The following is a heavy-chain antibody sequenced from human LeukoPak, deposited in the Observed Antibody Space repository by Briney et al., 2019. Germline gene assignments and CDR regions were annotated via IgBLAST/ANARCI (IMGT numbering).Heavy chain of an antibody. D-gene: IGHD3-3*01. CDR2: ISAYSGNT. J-gene: IGHJ4*02. V-gene: IGHV1-18*01. CDR3: ARGKGITIFGVVIIHYFDY. Sequence: ASVKVSCKASGYTFTSYGISWVRQAPGQGLEWMGWISAYSGNTNYAQKLQGRVTMTTDTSTSTAYMELRSLRSDDTAVYYCARGKGITIFGVVIIHYFDYWGQGTLVTVSS. CDR1: GYTFTSYG.